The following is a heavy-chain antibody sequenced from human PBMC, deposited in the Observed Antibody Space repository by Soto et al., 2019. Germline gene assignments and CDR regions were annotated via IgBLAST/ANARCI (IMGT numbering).Heavy chain of an antibody. CDR3: AREALWFGELLGPFYYGMDV. CDR1: GGSISSGGYY. CDR2: IYYSGST. D-gene: IGHD3-10*01. Sequence: QVQLQESGPGLVKPSQTLSLTCTVSGGSISSGGYYWSWIRQHPGKGLGWIWYIYYSGSTYYNPSLKSQVTISVDTSKNQFSLKLSSVTAADTAVYYCAREALWFGELLGPFYYGMDVWGQGTTVTVSS. V-gene: IGHV4-31*01. J-gene: IGHJ6*02.